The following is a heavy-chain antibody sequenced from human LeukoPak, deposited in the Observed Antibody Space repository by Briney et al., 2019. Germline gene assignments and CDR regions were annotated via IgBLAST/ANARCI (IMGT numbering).Heavy chain of an antibody. CDR3: ATLGRRDGYNWVAAFDI. Sequence: SETLSLTCAVYGGSFSGYYWSWIRQPPGKGLEWIGEINHSGSTNYNPSPKSRVTISVDTSKNQFSLKLSSVTAADTAVYYCATLGRRDGYNWVAAFDIWGQGTMVTVSS. V-gene: IGHV4-34*01. CDR2: INHSGST. J-gene: IGHJ3*02. CDR1: GGSFSGYY. D-gene: IGHD5-12*01.